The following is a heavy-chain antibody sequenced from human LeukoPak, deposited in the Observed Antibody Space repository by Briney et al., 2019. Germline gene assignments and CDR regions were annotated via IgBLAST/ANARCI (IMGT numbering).Heavy chain of an antibody. J-gene: IGHJ6*02. D-gene: IGHD6-13*01. V-gene: IGHV1-69*01. CDR1: GGTFSSYA. Sequence: VKVSCKASGGTFSSYAISCVRQAPGQGLEWMGGIIPIFGTANYAQKFQGRVTITADESTSTAYMELSSLRSEDTAVYYWPLSGAAGPHHVDDGMGVWGQGTTVTVSS. CDR2: IIPIFGTA. CDR3: PLSGAAGPHHVDDGMGV.